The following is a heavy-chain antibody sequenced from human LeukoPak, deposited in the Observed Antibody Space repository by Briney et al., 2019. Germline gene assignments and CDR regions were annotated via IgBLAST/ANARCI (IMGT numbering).Heavy chain of an antibody. V-gene: IGHV3-7*01. CDR2: LHPDGSER. CDR3: ARGGYSFDY. J-gene: IGHJ4*02. Sequence: PGGSLRLSCAASGFTFDDYAMHWVRQAPGKGLEWVARLHPDGSERNYVGSVEGRFTVFGDNAKSSLFLQMHSLRVEDTAVYYCARGGYSFDYLGQGTLVTVPS. CDR1: GFTFDDYA. D-gene: IGHD5-12*01.